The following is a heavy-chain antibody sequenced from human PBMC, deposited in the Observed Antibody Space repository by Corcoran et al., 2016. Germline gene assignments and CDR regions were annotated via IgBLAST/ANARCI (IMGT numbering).Heavy chain of an antibody. D-gene: IGHD6-19*01. CDR3: ARPRGRSSGWCGGVRHNWFDP. V-gene: IGHV1-2*02. CDR2: INPNSGGT. J-gene: IGHJ5*02. Sequence: QVQLVKSGAEVKKPGASVKVSCKASGYTFTGYYMHWVRQAPGQGLEWMGWINPNSGGTNYAQRFQGRVTMTRDTSISTAYMGLSRLRSDDTAVYYCARPRGRSSGWCGGVRHNWFDPWGQGTLVTVSS. CDR1: GYTFTGYY.